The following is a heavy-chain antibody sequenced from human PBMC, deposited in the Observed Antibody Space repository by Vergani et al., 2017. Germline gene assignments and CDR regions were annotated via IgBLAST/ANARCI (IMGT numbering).Heavy chain of an antibody. CDR2: ISGSGGST. CDR1: GFTFSSYA. J-gene: IGHJ3*02. V-gene: IGHV3-23*01. CDR3: ASCDSSSCPPLI. D-gene: IGHD6-13*01. Sequence: EVQLLESGGGLVQPGGSLRLSCAASGFTFSSYAMSWVRQAPGKGLEWVSAISGSGGSTYYADSVKGRFTISRDNSKNTLYLQMNSLRADDTAVYYCASCDSSSCPPLIWGQGTMVTVSS.